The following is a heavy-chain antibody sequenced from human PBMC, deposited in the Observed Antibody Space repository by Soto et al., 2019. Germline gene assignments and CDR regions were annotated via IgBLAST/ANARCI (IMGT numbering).Heavy chain of an antibody. CDR2: INPGNGNT. CDR1: GYIFANYA. CDR3: ARVVTHFSVSGDNWFDP. D-gene: IGHD3-10*01. V-gene: IGHV1-3*01. Sequence: QVHLVQSGAEMKKPGASVRVSCKASGYIFANYAIQWVRQAPGQGLEWMGWINPGNGNTKYSQKFQGRLTLSRDKSATTGYMDEISLTSKDTDTYYCARVVTHFSVSGDNWFDPWGQGTLVTVSS. J-gene: IGHJ5*02.